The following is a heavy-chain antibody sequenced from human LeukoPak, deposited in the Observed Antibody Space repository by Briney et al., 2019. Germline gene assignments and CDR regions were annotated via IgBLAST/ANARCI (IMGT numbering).Heavy chain of an antibody. V-gene: IGHV1-18*01. D-gene: IGHD7-27*01. CDR1: GYTFTSYG. CDR2: ISAYNGNT. CDR3: ARDGPNWGFDYYYYYGMDV. Sequence: GASVKVSCKASGYTFTSYGISWVRQAPGQGLEWMGWISAYNGNTNYAQKLQGRVTMTTDTSTSTAYMELGSLRSDDTAVYYCARDGPNWGFDYYYYYGMDVWGQGTTVTVSS. J-gene: IGHJ6*02.